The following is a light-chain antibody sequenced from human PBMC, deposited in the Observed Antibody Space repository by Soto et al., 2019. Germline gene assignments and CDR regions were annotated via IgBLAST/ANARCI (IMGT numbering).Light chain of an antibody. Sequence: QSALTQPASVSGSPGQSITISCTGTSSDVGGYKYVSWYHQYPGKAPKLMIYEVSNRPSGVSDRFSGSKSGNTASLTISGLQAEDEGDYYCYSYTSSSPVVFGGGTQLTVL. CDR1: SSDVGGYKY. CDR2: EVS. CDR3: YSYTSSSPVV. V-gene: IGLV2-14*01. J-gene: IGLJ2*01.